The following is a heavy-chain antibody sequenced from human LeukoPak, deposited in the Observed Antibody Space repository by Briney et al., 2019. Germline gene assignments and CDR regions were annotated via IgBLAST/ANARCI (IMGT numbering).Heavy chain of an antibody. V-gene: IGHV3-7*01. Sequence: GGSLRLSCTASGFSFSSYWMTWVRQAPGKGLEWVANIKGDGSEKYYVDSVKGRFTISRDNAKSSLHLQMNSLRAEDTAVYYCARHPYDSRGYVTWGQGILVTVSS. CDR3: ARHPYDSRGYVT. J-gene: IGHJ5*02. D-gene: IGHD3-22*01. CDR1: GFSFSSYW. CDR2: IKGDGSEK.